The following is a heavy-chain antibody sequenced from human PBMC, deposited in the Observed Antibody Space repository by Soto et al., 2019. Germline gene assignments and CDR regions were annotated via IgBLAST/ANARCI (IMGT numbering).Heavy chain of an antibody. Sequence: ASVTVSCKASGYTFTSYGISCVRQAPGQGFEWMGWISPYNGNTNYAQKLQGRVTMTTDTSTSTAYMELRSLRSDDTAVYYCARGIGGYFGVDYYYGMDVWGQGTTVTVS. D-gene: IGHD3-16*01. CDR1: GYTFTSYG. CDR3: ARGIGGYFGVDYYYGMDV. J-gene: IGHJ6*02. V-gene: IGHV1-18*01. CDR2: ISPYNGNT.